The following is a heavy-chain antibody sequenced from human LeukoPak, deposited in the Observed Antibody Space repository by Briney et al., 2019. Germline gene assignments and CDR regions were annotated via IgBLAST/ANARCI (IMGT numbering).Heavy chain of an antibody. J-gene: IGHJ6*02. CDR1: GFTFSSYS. D-gene: IGHD2-21*01. CDR2: ISSSSTTI. CDR3: ARPNCGGTYGMDV. Sequence: GGSLRLSCAASGFTFSSYSMIWVRQAPGKGLEWVSYISSSSTTIYYADSVKGRFTISKDNAKNSLYLQMDSLRDEDTAVYYCARPNCGGTYGMDVWGQGTTVTVSS. V-gene: IGHV3-48*02.